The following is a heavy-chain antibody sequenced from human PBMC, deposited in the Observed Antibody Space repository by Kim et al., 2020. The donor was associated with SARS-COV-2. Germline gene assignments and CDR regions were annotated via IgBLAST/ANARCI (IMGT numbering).Heavy chain of an antibody. J-gene: IGHJ4*02. CDR2: ICGGGGIK. Sequence: GGSLRLSCAASGFIFSNYGVRWVRQAPGKGLEWVSSICGGGGIKYYADSVKGRFTISRDNSKDTLYLHMNSLRAEDTAVYYCAARRDSSASFFDYWGQGTLVTVSS. CDR3: AARRDSSASFFDY. V-gene: IGHV3-23*01. D-gene: IGHD3-22*01. CDR1: GFIFSNYG.